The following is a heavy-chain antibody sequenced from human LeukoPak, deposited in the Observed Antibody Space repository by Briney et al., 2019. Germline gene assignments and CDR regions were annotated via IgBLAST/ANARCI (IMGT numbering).Heavy chain of an antibody. V-gene: IGHV4-59*01. Sequence: SSETLSLTCTVSGGSFRSYYWSWIRQAPGKGLEWIGFISYSGYTSYSPSLKSRVAISVDTSKSQFSLRLSSMTAADTAIYYCARGRNDNGGMFFDSWAQGTLVTVSS. CDR2: ISYSGYT. D-gene: IGHD4-23*01. J-gene: IGHJ4*02. CDR3: ARGRNDNGGMFFDS. CDR1: GGSFRSYY.